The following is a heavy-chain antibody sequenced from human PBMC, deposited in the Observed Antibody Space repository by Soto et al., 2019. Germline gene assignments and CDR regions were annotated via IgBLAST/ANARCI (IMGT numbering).Heavy chain of an antibody. CDR1: GFTFSSYA. Sequence: QVQLVESGGGVVQPGRSLRLSCAASGFTFSSYAMHWVRQAPGKGLEWVAVISYDGSNKYYADSVKGRFTISRDNSKNTLYLQMNILRAEDTAVYYCARSGQLRTETYYYGMDVWGQGTTVTVSS. CDR2: ISYDGSNK. D-gene: IGHD6-6*01. CDR3: ARSGQLRTETYYYGMDV. J-gene: IGHJ6*02. V-gene: IGHV3-30-3*01.